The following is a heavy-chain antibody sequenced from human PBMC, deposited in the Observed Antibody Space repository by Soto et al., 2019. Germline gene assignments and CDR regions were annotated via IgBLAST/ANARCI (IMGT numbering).Heavy chain of an antibody. CDR2: IYSGGST. D-gene: IGHD3-10*01. V-gene: IGHV3-53*04. CDR1: GFTVSSNY. Sequence: EVQLVESGGGLVQPGGSLRLSCAASGFTVSSNYMSWVRQAPGKGLEWVSVIYSGGSTYYADSVKGRFTISRHNSKNTLYLQMNSLRAEDTAVYYCAASYGSGSYYTGFDYWGQGTLVTVS. CDR3: AASYGSGSYYTGFDY. J-gene: IGHJ4*02.